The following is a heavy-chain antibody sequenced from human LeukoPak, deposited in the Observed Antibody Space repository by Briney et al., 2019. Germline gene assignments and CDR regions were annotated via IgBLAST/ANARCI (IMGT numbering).Heavy chain of an antibody. J-gene: IGHJ4*02. Sequence: GSLRLSCAASGFTFSSYAMSWIRQPPGKGLEWIGEINHSGSTNYNPSLKSRVTISVDTSKNQFSLKLSSVTAADTAVYYCARRAYPFDYWGQGTLVTVSS. CDR3: ARRAYPFDY. CDR1: GFTFSSYA. D-gene: IGHD2-2*01. CDR2: INHSGST. V-gene: IGHV4-34*01.